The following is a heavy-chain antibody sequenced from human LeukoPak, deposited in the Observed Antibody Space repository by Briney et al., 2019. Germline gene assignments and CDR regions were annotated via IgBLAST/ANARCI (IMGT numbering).Heavy chain of an antibody. CDR2: ISSSSNTK. V-gene: IGHV3-48*01. D-gene: IGHD4-17*01. CDR3: ARLGFTVTPDY. Sequence: GGSLRLSCAASGFTFSNYNMNWVRQAPGKGLEWVSYISSSSNTKYCADSVKGRFSISRDNAKNSLSLQMNSLRAEDTAFYYCARLGFTVTPDYWGQGTLVTVSS. CDR1: GFTFSNYN. J-gene: IGHJ4*02.